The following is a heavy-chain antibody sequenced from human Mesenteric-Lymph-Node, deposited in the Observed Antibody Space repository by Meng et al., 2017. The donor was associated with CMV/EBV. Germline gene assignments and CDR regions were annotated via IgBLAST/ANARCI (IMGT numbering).Heavy chain of an antibody. D-gene: IGHD3-16*01. CDR1: GFTFSTYW. CDR2: ISGDGSST. J-gene: IGHJ4*02. CDR3: VTRHPRGGFFDD. Sequence: CAASGFTFSTYWRHWVRQIPEKGLAWVSRISGDGSSTNYADSVRGRFTISRDNNNNRVYLQMNSLRAEDAALYYCVTRHPRGGFFDDWGQGTLVTVSS. V-gene: IGHV3-74*01.